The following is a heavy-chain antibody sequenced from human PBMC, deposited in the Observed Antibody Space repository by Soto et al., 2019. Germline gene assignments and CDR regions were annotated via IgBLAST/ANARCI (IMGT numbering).Heavy chain of an antibody. V-gene: IGHV1-3*01. D-gene: IGHD2-21*02. CDR2: INAGNGNT. Sequence: SVKVSCKASGYTFTSYAMHWVRQAPVQRLEWMGWINAGNGNTKYSQKFQGRVTITRDTSASTAYMELSSLRSEDTAVYYCARDFIVVVTDPSPWFDPWGQGTLVTVSS. J-gene: IGHJ5*02. CDR1: GYTFTSYA. CDR3: ARDFIVVVTDPSPWFDP.